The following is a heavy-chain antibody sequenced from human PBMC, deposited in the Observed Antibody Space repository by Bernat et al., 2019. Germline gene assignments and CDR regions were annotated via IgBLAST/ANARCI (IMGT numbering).Heavy chain of an antibody. CDR2: IYYTGGT. CDR3: ARKATGFDHFDV. J-gene: IGHJ4*02. D-gene: IGHD2-8*02. CDR1: GGSIRSYY. Sequence: QVQLQESGPGLAKPSETLSLTCTVSGGSIRSYYWSWIRQAPGKGLEWIGYIYYTGGTTYNPSRKGRVSMSVDRSKNQFSLRLSSVTAADAAVYYCARKATGFDHFDVWGQGTLVPVSS. V-gene: IGHV4-59*08.